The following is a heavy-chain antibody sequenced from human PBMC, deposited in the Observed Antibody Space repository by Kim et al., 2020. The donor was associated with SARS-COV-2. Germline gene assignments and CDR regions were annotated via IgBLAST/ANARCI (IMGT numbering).Heavy chain of an antibody. CDR3: AKVSPYYDIFTGLFGWDAFYI. CDR1: GFTFSSYA. CDR2: ISGSGGST. Sequence: GGSLRLSCAASGFTFSSYAMSWVRQAPGKGLEWVSAISGSGGSTYYADSVKGRFTISRDNSKNTLYLQMNSLRAEDTAVYYCAKVSPYYDIFTGLFGWDAFYIWGQGEMVTVP. D-gene: IGHD3-9*01. V-gene: IGHV3-23*01. J-gene: IGHJ3*02.